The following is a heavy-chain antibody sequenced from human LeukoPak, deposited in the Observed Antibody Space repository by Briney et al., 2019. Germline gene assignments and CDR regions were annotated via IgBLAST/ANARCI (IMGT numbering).Heavy chain of an antibody. CDR1: GFTFNKFW. CDR3: ARHLDWAFDY. J-gene: IGHJ4*02. CDR2: INPDGSDK. V-gene: IGHV3-7*01. D-gene: IGHD2-21*01. Sequence: GGSLRLSCAASGFTFNKFWMTWARQAPGKGLEWVANINPDGSDKHHVDSVKGRFRISRDNAENSLYLRMDSLRAEDTAVYYCARHLDWAFDYWGQGTLVTVSS.